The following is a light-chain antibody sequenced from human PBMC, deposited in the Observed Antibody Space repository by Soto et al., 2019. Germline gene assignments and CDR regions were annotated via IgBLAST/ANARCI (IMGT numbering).Light chain of an antibody. J-gene: IGKJ1*01. CDR2: GAS. CDR1: QSVSSSF. CDR3: QQYGRSPWT. V-gene: IGKV3-20*01. Sequence: EIVLTQSRGTLSLSPGERATLSCRASQSVSSSFLAWYQQKPGQAPRLLIYGASSRATGIPDRFSGSGSGTDFTLAISRLEPEDFAVYYCQQYGRSPWTFGQGTKLEIK.